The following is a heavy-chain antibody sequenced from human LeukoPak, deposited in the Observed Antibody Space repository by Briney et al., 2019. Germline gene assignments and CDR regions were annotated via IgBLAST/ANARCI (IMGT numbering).Heavy chain of an antibody. J-gene: IGHJ4*02. CDR1: GFTFSRFA. Sequence: GGSLRLSCAASGFTFSRFAMGWVRQAPGKGLEWVSPLSDTGVSTYYADSVKGRFTISRDNSKNTLYLQINSLRAEDTAVYYCAKGHSSGWYNTSNFFDYWGQGTQVTVSS. V-gene: IGHV3-23*01. CDR3: AKGHSSGWYNTSNFFDY. D-gene: IGHD6-19*01. CDR2: LSDTGVST.